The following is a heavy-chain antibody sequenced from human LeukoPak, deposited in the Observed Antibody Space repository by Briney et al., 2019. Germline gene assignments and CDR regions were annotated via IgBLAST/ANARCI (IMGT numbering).Heavy chain of an antibody. CDR3: ARGRYDVLAGYQPPYFDY. Sequence: GGSLRLSCAASGFTFSNYNINWVRQAPGKGLEWVSSIGTSSSYKYYADSVKGRFTISRDNAKDSLYLQMNSLRAEDTAVYYCARGRYDVLAGYQPPYFDYWGQGTLVTVSS. J-gene: IGHJ4*02. V-gene: IGHV3-21*01. CDR2: IGTSSSYK. D-gene: IGHD3-9*01. CDR1: GFTFSNYN.